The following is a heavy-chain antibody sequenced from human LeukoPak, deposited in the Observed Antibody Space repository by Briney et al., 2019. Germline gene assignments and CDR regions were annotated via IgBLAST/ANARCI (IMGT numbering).Heavy chain of an antibody. V-gene: IGHV1-8*01. J-gene: IGHJ5*02. CDR1: GYTFTSYD. D-gene: IGHD2-2*01. CDR3: ARGRRPIVVVPDDIHKPLNYFDP. Sequence: ASVKVSCKASGYTFTSYDINWVRQATGQGLEWMGWMNPNSGNTGYAQKFQGRVTMTRNTSISTAYMELSSLRSEDTAVYYCARGRRPIVVVPDDIHKPLNYFDPWDQGTLVTVSS. CDR2: MNPNSGNT.